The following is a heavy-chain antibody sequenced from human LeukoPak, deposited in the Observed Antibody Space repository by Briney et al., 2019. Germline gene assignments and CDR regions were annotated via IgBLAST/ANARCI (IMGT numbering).Heavy chain of an antibody. CDR3: ARDPPGSGSLLHF. J-gene: IGHJ4*02. V-gene: IGHV3-21*01. D-gene: IGHD5-12*01. CDR2: ISGSLTHI. Sequence: GGSLRLSCAASGFRFDDYAMHWVRLRPGKGLEWVSSISGSLTHIYYADSLKGRFTVSRDNAKNSLYLQMNTLRAEDTAVYYCARDPPGSGSLLHFWGQGTVVTVSS. CDR1: GFRFDDYA.